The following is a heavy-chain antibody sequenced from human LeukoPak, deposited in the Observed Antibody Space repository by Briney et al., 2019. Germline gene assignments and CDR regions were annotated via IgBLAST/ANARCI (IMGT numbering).Heavy chain of an antibody. CDR3: AKDGKTSVVDSGKRDAFDI. V-gene: IGHV3-23*01. J-gene: IGHJ3*02. Sequence: GGSLRLSCAVSGFTFSTYAMSWVRQAPGKGLEWVSVISGSGRTTYYADSMKGRFTISRDNSKNTLYLHMSSLRAEDTAVYYCAKDGKTSVVDSGKRDAFDIWGQGTMVTVSS. CDR1: GFTFSTYA. CDR2: ISGSGRTT. D-gene: IGHD4-23*01.